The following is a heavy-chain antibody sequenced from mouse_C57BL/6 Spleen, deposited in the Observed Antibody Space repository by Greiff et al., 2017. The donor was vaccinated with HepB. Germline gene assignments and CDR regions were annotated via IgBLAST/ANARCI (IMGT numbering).Heavy chain of an antibody. CDR3: TREVGRYFDV. CDR1: GYTFTDYE. Sequence: VQLQQSGAELVRPGASVTLSCKASGYTFTDYEMHWVKQTPVHGLEWIGAIDPETGGTAYNQKFKGKAILTADKSSSTAYRELRSLTSEDSAIYYCTREVGRYFDVWGTGTTVTVSS. J-gene: IGHJ1*03. V-gene: IGHV1-15*01. CDR2: IDPETGGT. D-gene: IGHD1-3*01.